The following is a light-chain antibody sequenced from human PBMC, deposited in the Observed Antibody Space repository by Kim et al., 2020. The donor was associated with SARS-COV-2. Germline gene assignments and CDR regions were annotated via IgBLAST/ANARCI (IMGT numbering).Light chain of an antibody. V-gene: IGLV1-44*01. CDR1: SSNIETNA. CDR3: AAWDDSLNGYV. J-gene: IGLJ1*01. Sequence: QAVVTQPPSASGTPGQRVTISCSGSSSNIETNAVNWYQQLPGTAPKLLIYSDNRRPSGVPDRFSGSKSGTSASLAISGLQSEDEADYYCAAWDDSLNGYVFGTGTKVTVL. CDR2: SDN.